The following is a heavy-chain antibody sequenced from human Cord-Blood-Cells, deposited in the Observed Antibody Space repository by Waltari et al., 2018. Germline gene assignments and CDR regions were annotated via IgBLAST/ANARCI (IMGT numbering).Heavy chain of an antibody. J-gene: IGHJ4*02. Sequence: QVQLVQAGAEVKTPGSSVKVSCKASGGTFSSYALSGVRQAPGQGLEWMGGIIPICGTASNGHKFQGRVTITADESTSTAYMELSSLRSVDTAVYYCARVVLGGFGGYDFDYWGQGTLVTVSS. V-gene: IGHV1-69*01. D-gene: IGHD5-12*01. CDR1: GGTFSSYA. CDR2: IIPICGTA. CDR3: ARVVLGGFGGYDFDY.